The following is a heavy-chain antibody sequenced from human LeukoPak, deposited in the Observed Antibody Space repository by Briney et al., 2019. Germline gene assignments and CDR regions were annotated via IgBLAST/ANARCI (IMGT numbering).Heavy chain of an antibody. D-gene: IGHD2-21*02. J-gene: IGHJ4*02. CDR3: ARDRGAYCGADCSAYYFDY. Sequence: GGSLRLSCAASGLTVSSSYMSWVRQAPGKGLEWVSIIYNDGSTYYADSMKGRFTISRDNAQNSLFLQMNSLRAEDTAVYYCARDRGAYCGADCSAYYFDYWGQGTLVTVSS. V-gene: IGHV3-53*01. CDR1: GLTVSSSY. CDR2: IYNDGST.